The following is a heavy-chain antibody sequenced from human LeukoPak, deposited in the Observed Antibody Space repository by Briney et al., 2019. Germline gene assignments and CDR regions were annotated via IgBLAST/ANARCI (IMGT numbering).Heavy chain of an antibody. Sequence: ASVKVSCKASGYTFTGYYMRWVRQAPGQGLEWMGWINPNSGGTNYAQKFQGRVTMTRDTSTSTVYMELSSLRSEDTAVYYCARRFGELLYPQSYYYYYMDVWGKGTTVTISS. V-gene: IGHV1-2*02. CDR1: GYTFTGYY. CDR3: ARRFGELLYPQSYYYYYMDV. CDR2: INPNSGGT. D-gene: IGHD3-10*01. J-gene: IGHJ6*03.